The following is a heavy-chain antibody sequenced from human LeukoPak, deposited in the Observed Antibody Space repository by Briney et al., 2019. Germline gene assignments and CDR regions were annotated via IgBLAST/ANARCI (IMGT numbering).Heavy chain of an antibody. V-gene: IGHV3-30-3*01. CDR2: ISYDGSNK. J-gene: IGHJ4*02. CDR3: AREHQEDIVVVLAATPDY. Sequence: GGSLRLSCAASGFTFSSYAMHWVRQAPGKGLEWVAVISYDGSNKYYADSVKGRFTISRDNSKNTLYLQMNSLRAEDTAVYYCAREHQEDIVVVLAATPDYWGQGTLVTVSS. D-gene: IGHD2-15*01. CDR1: GFTFSSYA.